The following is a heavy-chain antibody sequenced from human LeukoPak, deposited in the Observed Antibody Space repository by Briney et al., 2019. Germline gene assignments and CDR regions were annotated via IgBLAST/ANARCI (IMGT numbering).Heavy chain of an antibody. V-gene: IGHV1-18*04. CDR3: ARVSMDIVVVPAAIGYYGMDV. J-gene: IGHJ6*04. CDR1: VYTFTSYG. CDR2: ICAYNGNT. Sequence: ASVTVSCKASVYTFTSYGISWVRQAPGQGLEWMGCICAYNGNTNYAQKLQDRVTMTTDTSTSTAYMELRSLRSDDTAVYYCARVSMDIVVVPAAIGYYGMDVWGKGTTVTVSS. D-gene: IGHD2-2*03.